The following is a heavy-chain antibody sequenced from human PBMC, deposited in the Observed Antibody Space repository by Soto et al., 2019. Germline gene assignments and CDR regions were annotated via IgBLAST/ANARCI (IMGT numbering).Heavy chain of an antibody. CDR2: IIPIFGTA. V-gene: IGHV1-69*13. J-gene: IGHJ6*02. D-gene: IGHD3-9*01. CDR3: ARGSQVRYFDWLRPNYYYYGMDV. CDR1: GGTFSSYA. Sequence: GASVKVSCKASGGTFSSYAISWVRQAPGQGLEWMGGIIPIFGTANYAQKFQGRVTITADESTSTAYMELSSLRSEDTAVYYCARGSQVRYFDWLRPNYYYYGMDVWGQGTTVTVSS.